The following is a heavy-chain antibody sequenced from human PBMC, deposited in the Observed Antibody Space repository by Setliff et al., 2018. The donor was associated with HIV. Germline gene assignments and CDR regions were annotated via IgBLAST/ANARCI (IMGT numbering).Heavy chain of an antibody. J-gene: IGHJ4*02. V-gene: IGHV3-7*01. CDR1: GFTFSSYW. Sequence: PGESLRLSCAASGFTFSSYWMSWVRQAPGKGLEWVANIKQDGSEKYYVDSVKGRFTISRDNAKNSLYLQMNSLRAEDTAVYYCARENCSSTSCLTPIDYWGQGTLVTVSS. CDR3: ARENCSSTSCLTPIDY. CDR2: IKQDGSEK. D-gene: IGHD2-2*01.